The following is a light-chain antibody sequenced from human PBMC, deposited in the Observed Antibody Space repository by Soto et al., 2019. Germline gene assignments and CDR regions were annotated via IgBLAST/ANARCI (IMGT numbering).Light chain of an antibody. Sequence: QSALTQPASVSGSPGQSIAISCTGTSCDVGYYNYVSWYQQHPGKAPNVMIYDVNNRPSGVPDRFSGSKSGNTASLTISGLQAEDEADYYCSSYTSSSTYVFGTGTKLTVL. V-gene: IGLV2-14*01. CDR2: DVN. CDR1: SCDVGYYNY. J-gene: IGLJ1*01. CDR3: SSYTSSSTYV.